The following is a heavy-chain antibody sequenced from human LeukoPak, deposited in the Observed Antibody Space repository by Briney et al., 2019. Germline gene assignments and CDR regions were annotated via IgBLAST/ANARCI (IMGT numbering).Heavy chain of an antibody. CDR1: GGSISSYY. D-gene: IGHD6-13*01. V-gene: IGHV4-59*01. J-gene: IGHJ4*02. Sequence: SETLSLTCTVSGGSISSYYWSWIRQPPGKGLEWLGYIYYSGSTNYNPSLKSRVTISVDTSKNQFSLKLSSATAADTAVYYCARGGSSWSTAFDYWGQGTLVTVSS. CDR2: IYYSGST. CDR3: ARGGSSWSTAFDY.